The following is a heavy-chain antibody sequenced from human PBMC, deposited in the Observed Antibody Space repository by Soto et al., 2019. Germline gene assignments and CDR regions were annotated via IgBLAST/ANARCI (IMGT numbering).Heavy chain of an antibody. CDR1: GGTFSRHA. J-gene: IGHJ4*02. V-gene: IGHV1-69*01. Sequence: QVQLVQSGAEVMKPGSSVKVSCKASGGTFSRHAITWVRQAPGQGLEWMGGIIPIFGTANHAQKFQGRVTIIADEYTSTVYMELSSLRSEDKAMYYCARGWGYDSNDYYYAYWGQGPLVIVSS. CDR3: ARGWGYDSNDYYYAY. CDR2: IIPIFGTA. D-gene: IGHD3-22*01.